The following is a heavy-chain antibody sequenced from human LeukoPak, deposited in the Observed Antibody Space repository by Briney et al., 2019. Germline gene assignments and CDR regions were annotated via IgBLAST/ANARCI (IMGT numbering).Heavy chain of an antibody. CDR2: INDSGDST. J-gene: IGHJ5*02. CDR1: GFTFSNYA. CDR3: ATAYCSTTSCPT. Sequence: GGSLRLPCAASGFTFSNYAMSWVRQAPGKGLEWVSSINDSGDSTYYADSVKGRFTISRDNSKNTLYLLMNNLRAEDTAIFYCATAYCSTTSCPTWGQGTLVTVSS. V-gene: IGHV3-23*01. D-gene: IGHD2-2*01.